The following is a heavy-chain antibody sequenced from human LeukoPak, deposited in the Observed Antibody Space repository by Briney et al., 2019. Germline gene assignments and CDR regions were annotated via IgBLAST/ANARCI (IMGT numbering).Heavy chain of an antibody. CDR2: VVETGGDT. D-gene: IGHD6-19*01. V-gene: IGHV3-23*01. Sequence: GAQRLSCAASGFTFKNYAMNWVRQAPGKGLEWVAIVVETGGDTYHADSVKGRFTISRVNSKHTLNLQMNSLRVEDTAVYYCSNVLTVAGTDYWGQGTLVTVSS. CDR3: SNVLTVAGTDY. CDR1: GFTFKNYA. J-gene: IGHJ4*02.